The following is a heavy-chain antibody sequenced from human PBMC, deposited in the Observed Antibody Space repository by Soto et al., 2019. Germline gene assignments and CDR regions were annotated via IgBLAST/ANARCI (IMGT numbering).Heavy chain of an antibody. J-gene: IGHJ5*02. CDR1: GFTFSGSA. CDR3: TRRPIDRRVFDP. Sequence: EVQLVESGGGLVQPGGSLKLSCAASGFTFSGSAMHWVRQASGKGLEWVGRIRSKANSYATAYAASVKGRFTISRDDSKNTAYLQMNSPKTEDTAVYYCTRRPIDRRVFDPWGQGTLVTVSS. V-gene: IGHV3-73*02. CDR2: IRSKANSYAT. D-gene: IGHD6-13*01.